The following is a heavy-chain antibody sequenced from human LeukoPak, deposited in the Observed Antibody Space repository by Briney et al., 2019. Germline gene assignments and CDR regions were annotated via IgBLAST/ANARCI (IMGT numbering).Heavy chain of an antibody. CDR3: ARRDGSQGWFDP. J-gene: IGHJ5*02. CDR1: GGSISSSSSY. Sequence: PSETLSLTCTVTGGSISSSSSYWGWIRQPPGKGLEWIATIYYTGSTNYNPSLKTRVTISLDTSRNQFSLRLTSVTAADTAVYYCARRDGSQGWFDPWGQGTLVTVSS. D-gene: IGHD1-26*01. V-gene: IGHV4-39*01. CDR2: IYYTGST.